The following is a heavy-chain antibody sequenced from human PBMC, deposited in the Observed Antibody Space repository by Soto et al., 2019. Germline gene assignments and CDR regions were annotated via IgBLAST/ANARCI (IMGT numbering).Heavy chain of an antibody. J-gene: IGHJ4*02. Sequence: GSLSLSCAASGFTFSSYAMSWVRQAPGKGLEWVSSISGSGGGTYYADSVKGRFTFSRDNSKNTLYLQMNSLRAEGTAVYYCAKFGMATTKRSPPYYIDYWGQGALVTVSA. CDR1: GFTFSSYA. CDR2: ISGSGGGT. CDR3: AKFGMATTKRSPPYYIDY. D-gene: IGHD1-1*01. V-gene: IGHV3-23*01.